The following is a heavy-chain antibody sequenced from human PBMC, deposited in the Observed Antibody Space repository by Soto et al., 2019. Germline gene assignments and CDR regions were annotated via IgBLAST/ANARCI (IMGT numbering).Heavy chain of an antibody. D-gene: IGHD6-13*01. Sequence: SETLSLTCAVYGGSFSGYYWSWIRQPPGKGLDWFGEIIHSGITNYNPSLKSRVTISLDTSKNQFSLKLSSVTAADTVVYYCARGVAAAANNWFDPWGQGTLVTVSS. CDR3: ARGVAAAANNWFDP. J-gene: IGHJ5*02. CDR2: IIHSGIT. V-gene: IGHV4-34*01. CDR1: GGSFSGYY.